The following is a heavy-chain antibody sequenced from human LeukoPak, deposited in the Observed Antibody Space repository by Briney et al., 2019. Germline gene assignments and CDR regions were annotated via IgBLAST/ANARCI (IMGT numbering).Heavy chain of an antibody. D-gene: IGHD6-6*01. CDR1: GFTFSSYA. J-gene: IGHJ6*03. CDR2: ISGSGGST. V-gene: IGHV3-23*01. Sequence: AGGSLRLSCAASGFTFSSYAMSWVRQAPGKGLEWVSAISGSGGSTYYADSVKGRFTISRDNSKNTLYLQMNSLRAEDTAVYYCAKEVAARDLYYYYYYYMDVWGKGTTVTVSS. CDR3: AKEVAARDLYYYYYYYMDV.